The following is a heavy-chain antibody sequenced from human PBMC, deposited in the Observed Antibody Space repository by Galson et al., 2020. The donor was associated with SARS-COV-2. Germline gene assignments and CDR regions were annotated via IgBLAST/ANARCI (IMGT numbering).Heavy chain of an antibody. V-gene: IGHV3-11*03. CDR2: ISPSSDYT. CDR3: AGSHKNFWYNFDN. Sequence: GSLRLSCTASGLIFSDYYMTWIRQAPGKGLEWLSYISPSSDYTNYADSVRGRFTISRDNTKTSLFLHMDSLRAEDTAVYYCAGSHKNFWYNFDNWGQGALVTVSS. D-gene: IGHD6-13*01. CDR1: GLIFSDYY. J-gene: IGHJ4*02.